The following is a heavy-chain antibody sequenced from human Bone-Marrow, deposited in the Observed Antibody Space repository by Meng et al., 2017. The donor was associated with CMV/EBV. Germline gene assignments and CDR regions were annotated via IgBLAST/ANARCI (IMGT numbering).Heavy chain of an antibody. Sequence: ASVQDSCKASGYTFTSYYMHWVRQAPGQGLEWMGIINPSGGSTSYAQKFPGRVTMTRDTSTSTVYMELRSLRSDDTAVYYCARDMYGSGSYYYGMDVWGQGTTVTVSS. D-gene: IGHD3-10*01. J-gene: IGHJ6*02. CDR2: INPSGGST. V-gene: IGHV1-46*01. CDR1: GYTFTSYY. CDR3: ARDMYGSGSYYYGMDV.